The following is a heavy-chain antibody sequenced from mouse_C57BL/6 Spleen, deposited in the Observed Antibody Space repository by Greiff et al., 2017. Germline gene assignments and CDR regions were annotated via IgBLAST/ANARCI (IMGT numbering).Heavy chain of an antibody. CDR3: ARHGDYEFAY. D-gene: IGHD2-4*01. CDR2: ISNGGGST. J-gene: IGHJ3*01. CDR1: GFTFSDYY. V-gene: IGHV5-12*01. Sequence: EVKLMESGGGLVQPGGSLKLSCAASGFTFSDYYMYWVRQTPEKRLEWVAYISNGGGSTYYPDTVKGRFTISRDNAKNTLYLQMSRLKSEDTAMYYCARHGDYEFAYWGQGTLVTVSA.